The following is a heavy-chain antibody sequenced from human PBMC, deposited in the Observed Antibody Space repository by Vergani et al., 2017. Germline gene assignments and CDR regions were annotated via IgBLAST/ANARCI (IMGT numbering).Heavy chain of an antibody. Sequence: QVQLVPSGAAVKKPGASVKVSCKASGYTFTSYGISWVRQAPGKGLEWMAWIRPYTGHTIYAQKFQDRVTMTADTSTNTAYMELRRLRSDDTAVYFCARVAPSNSEVTPTAFDVWGQGTMVTVSS. CDR1: GYTFTSYG. CDR3: ARVAPSNSEVTPTAFDV. V-gene: IGHV1-18*01. D-gene: IGHD1-1*01. J-gene: IGHJ3*01. CDR2: IRPYTGHT.